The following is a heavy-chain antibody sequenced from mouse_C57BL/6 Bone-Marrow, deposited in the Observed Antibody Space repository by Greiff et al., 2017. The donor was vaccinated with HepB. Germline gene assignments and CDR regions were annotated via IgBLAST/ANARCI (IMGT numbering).Heavy chain of an antibody. V-gene: IGHV14-1*02. CDR2: IDPEIGNS. Sequence: EVQLQQSGAELVRPGALVKLSCKTSGFNIKAYYIHWVKQRPEQGLEWIGWIDPEIGNSKYDPKFQGKATITADTSSNTAYLQLSSLTSEDTAVYYCVRPFGTTYDPYFDYWGQGTTLTVSS. J-gene: IGHJ2*01. D-gene: IGHD5-5*01. CDR3: VRPFGTTYDPYFDY. CDR1: GFNIKAYY.